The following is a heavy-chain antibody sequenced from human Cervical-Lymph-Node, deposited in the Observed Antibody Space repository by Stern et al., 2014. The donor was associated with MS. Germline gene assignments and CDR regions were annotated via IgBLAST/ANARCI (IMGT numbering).Heavy chain of an antibody. V-gene: IGHV1-58*01. Sequence: QLVQSGPEVKKPGTSVKVSCKASGFAFTTFGVQWVRQARGQRLEWMGWIVVGSGNTNSAQKFQGKLTITRDMSTSTAYMELSSLRSEDTAMYYCAAGPMLVAATGYWGQGTLVTVSS. D-gene: IGHD5-12*01. CDR2: IVVGSGNT. J-gene: IGHJ4*02. CDR3: AAGPMLVAATGY. CDR1: GFAFTTFG.